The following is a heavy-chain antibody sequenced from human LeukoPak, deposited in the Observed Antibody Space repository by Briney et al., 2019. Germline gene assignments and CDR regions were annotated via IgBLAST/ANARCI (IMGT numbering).Heavy chain of an antibody. D-gene: IGHD5-18*01. V-gene: IGHV3-9*01. J-gene: IGHJ4*02. CDR1: GFTFDDYA. Sequence: PGGSLRLSCAASGFTFDDYAMHWVRQAPGKGLEWVSGISWNSGSIGYADSVKGRFTISRDNAKNSLYLQINSLRAEDTALYYCAKANRGFSYGFDFDYWGQGTLVTVSS. CDR2: ISWNSGSI. CDR3: AKANRGFSYGFDFDY.